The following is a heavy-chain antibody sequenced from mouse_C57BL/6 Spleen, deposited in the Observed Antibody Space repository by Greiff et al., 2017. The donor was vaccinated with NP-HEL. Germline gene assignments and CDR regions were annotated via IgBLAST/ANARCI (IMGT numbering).Heavy chain of an antibody. CDR3: AKDYNYGREAMDD. V-gene: IGHV1-7*01. D-gene: IGHD1-1*01. J-gene: IGHJ4*01. Sequence: VQLQQSGAELAKPGASVKLSCKASGYTFTSYWMHWVKQRPGQGLEWIGYINPSSGYTKSNQKFKDKATLTADNSSSTASMSLRRLTSEHSSGLYWAKDYNYGREAMDDWGKGTTVTVSS. CDR2: INPSSGYT. CDR1: GYTFTSYW.